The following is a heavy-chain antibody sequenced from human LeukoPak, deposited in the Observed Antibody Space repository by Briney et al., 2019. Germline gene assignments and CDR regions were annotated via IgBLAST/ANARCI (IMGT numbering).Heavy chain of an antibody. V-gene: IGHV4-4*09. Sequence: PSETLSLTCTVSGGSISSYYWSWIRQPPGKGLEWIGYIYTSGSTNYNPSLKSRVTISVDTSKNQFSLKLSSVTAADTAVYSCARHSLSTSSIYYYYYMDVWGKGTTVTVSS. CDR2: IYTSGST. J-gene: IGHJ6*03. D-gene: IGHD2-2*01. CDR3: ARHSLSTSSIYYYYYMDV. CDR1: GGSISSYY.